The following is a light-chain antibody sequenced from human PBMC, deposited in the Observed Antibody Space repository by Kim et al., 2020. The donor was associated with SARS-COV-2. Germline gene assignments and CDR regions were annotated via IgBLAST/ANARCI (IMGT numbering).Light chain of an antibody. J-gene: IGKJ4*01. CDR3: QLRTNWLT. Sequence: SLSPGERATLSCRASQSVSPYLASYQQKPGQAPRLLIYDASKRATGIPARFSGSGSGTDFTLTISSLEPDDFAVYYCQLRTNWLTSGGGTKVDIK. CDR2: DAS. CDR1: QSVSPY. V-gene: IGKV3-11*01.